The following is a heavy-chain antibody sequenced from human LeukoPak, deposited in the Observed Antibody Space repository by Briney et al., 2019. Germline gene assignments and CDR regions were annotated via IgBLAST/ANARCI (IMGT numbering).Heavy chain of an antibody. CDR3: AKTGGIAVDDYRFDY. CDR1: GFTFSSYA. J-gene: IGHJ4*02. Sequence: GGSLRLSCAASGFTFSSYAMRWVRQAPGKGLEWVSGISGSGDSTYYADSVKGRFTISRDNSKNTLYVQMNSLGAEDTAVYYCAKTGGIAVDDYRFDYWGQGTLVTVSS. V-gene: IGHV3-23*01. D-gene: IGHD6-19*01. CDR2: ISGSGDST.